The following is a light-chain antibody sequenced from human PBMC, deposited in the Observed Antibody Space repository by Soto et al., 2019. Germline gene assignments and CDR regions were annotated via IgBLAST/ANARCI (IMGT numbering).Light chain of an antibody. CDR1: QSVSSSY. Sequence: EIVLTQAAGALSLSPGERATLSCRASQSVSSSYLAWYQQKPGQAPRLLIYGASSRATGIPDRFSGSGSGTDFTLTISRLEPEDFAVYYCQQYGSSTGWTFGQGTKVDIK. J-gene: IGKJ1*01. CDR2: GAS. V-gene: IGKV3-20*01. CDR3: QQYGSSTGWT.